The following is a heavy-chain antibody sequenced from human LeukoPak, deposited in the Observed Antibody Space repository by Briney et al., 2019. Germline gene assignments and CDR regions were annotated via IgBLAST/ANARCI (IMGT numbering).Heavy chain of an antibody. V-gene: IGHV3-64*02. CDR2: ISANGGST. Sequence: GGSLRLSCTASGFSFSHYVMHWVRQAPGKGLKYVSEISANGGSTTYADSVKGRFTISRDNSKNTLYLQMGSLTTEDTAVYYCARMCFDFWSAYCYWGQGTLVTVSS. D-gene: IGHD3-3*01. J-gene: IGHJ4*02. CDR3: ARMCFDFWSAYCY. CDR1: GFSFSHYV.